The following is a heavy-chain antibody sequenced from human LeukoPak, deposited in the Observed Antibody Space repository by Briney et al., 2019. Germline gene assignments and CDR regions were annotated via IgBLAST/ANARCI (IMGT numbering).Heavy chain of an antibody. CDR3: TASDHLYCSSISCHFDY. V-gene: IGHV3-49*04. CDR2: IQSRNYGGTT. D-gene: IGHD2-2*01. Sequence: GGSLRLSCAASGFTFSNYAMNWVRQAPGKGLEWVGFIQSRNYGGTTQHAASVKGRFTISRDDSKSIAYLQMNSLKTEDTAVYYCTASDHLYCSSISCHFDYWGQGTLVTVSS. CDR1: GFTFSNYA. J-gene: IGHJ4*02.